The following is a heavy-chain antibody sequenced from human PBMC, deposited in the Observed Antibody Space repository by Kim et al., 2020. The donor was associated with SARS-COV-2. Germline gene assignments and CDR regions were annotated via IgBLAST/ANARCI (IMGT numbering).Heavy chain of an antibody. CDR3: ARAPYYYGSGNYYNEFWGFDY. CDR2: IWYDGSNK. Sequence: GGSLRLSCAASGFTFSSYGMHWVRQAPGKGLEWVAVIWYDGSNKYYADSVKGRFTISRDNSKNTLYLQMNSLRAEDTAVYYCARAPYYYGSGNYYNEFWGFDYWGQGTLVTVSS. D-gene: IGHD3-10*01. J-gene: IGHJ4*02. CDR1: GFTFSSYG. V-gene: IGHV3-33*01.